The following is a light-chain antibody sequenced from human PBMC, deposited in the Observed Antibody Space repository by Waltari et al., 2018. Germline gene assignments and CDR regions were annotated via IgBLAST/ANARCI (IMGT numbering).Light chain of an antibody. CDR1: QSSSNW. CDR2: KAS. Sequence: DIQMTQSSSTLSAIVGDRFTITCRASQSSSNWLVWYQQKPGKAPKHLVYKASTLESGVPSRFSGSGSGTEFTLTISSLQPDDFATYYCQQYNSYSLLTFGGGTKVEIK. CDR3: QQYNSYSLLT. V-gene: IGKV1-5*03. J-gene: IGKJ4*01.